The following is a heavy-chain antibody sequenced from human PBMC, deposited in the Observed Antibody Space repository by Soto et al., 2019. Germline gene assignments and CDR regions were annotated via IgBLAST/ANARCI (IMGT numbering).Heavy chain of an antibody. CDR2: ISSNGVYK. CDR3: ARDMANFDHPNYESHV. V-gene: IGHV3-33*01. J-gene: IGHJ4*02. D-gene: IGHD3-3*01. Sequence: PGGSLRLSCTASGFTFSSFCIHWVRQAPCKGLEWVAVISSNGVYKFYVDSVKGRFTISRDNSKNTLSLQMTRLRAEDTAVYYCARDMANFDHPNYESHVWGQRSLVTVSP. CDR1: GFTFSSFC.